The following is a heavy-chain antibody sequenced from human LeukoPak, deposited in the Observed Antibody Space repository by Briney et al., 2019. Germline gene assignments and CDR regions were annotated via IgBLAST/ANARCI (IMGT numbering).Heavy chain of an antibody. CDR2: INPNSGGT. CDR3: ARSAPPPFYYDSSGYTFDY. J-gene: IGHJ4*02. Sequence: ASVTVSCKASGYSFNSQGMNWVRQVPGQGLEGMGWINPNSGGTNYAQKFQGRVTMTRDTSISTAYMELSRLRSDDTAVYYCARSAPPPFYYDSSGYTFDYWGQGTLVTVSS. V-gene: IGHV1-2*02. D-gene: IGHD3-22*01. CDR1: GYSFNSQG.